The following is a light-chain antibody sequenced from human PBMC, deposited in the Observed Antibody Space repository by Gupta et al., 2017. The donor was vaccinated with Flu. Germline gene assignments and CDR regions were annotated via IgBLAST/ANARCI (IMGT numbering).Light chain of an antibody. CDR2: AAS. J-gene: IGKJ4*01. CDR1: QGISSY. Sequence: AIRMTQSPSSFSASTGDRVTITCRASQGISSYLAWYQQKPGKAPKLLIYAASTLQSGVPSRFSGSGSGTDFTLTISCLQSEDFATYYCQQYDSYAHTFGGGTKVEIK. CDR3: QQYDSYAHT. V-gene: IGKV1-8*01.